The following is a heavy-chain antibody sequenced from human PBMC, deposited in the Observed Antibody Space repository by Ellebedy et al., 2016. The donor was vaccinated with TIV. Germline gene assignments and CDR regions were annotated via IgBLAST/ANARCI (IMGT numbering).Heavy chain of an antibody. CDR2: INHSGST. CDR1: GGSFSGYY. J-gene: IGHJ5*02. V-gene: IGHV4-34*01. CDR3: ARALWDTAMVVDWFDP. Sequence: SETLSLXXAVYGGSFSGYYWSWIRQPPGKGLEWIGEINHSGSTNYNPSLKSRVTISVDTSKNQFSLKLSSVTAADTAVYYCARALWDTAMVVDWFDPWGQGTLVTVSS. D-gene: IGHD5-18*01.